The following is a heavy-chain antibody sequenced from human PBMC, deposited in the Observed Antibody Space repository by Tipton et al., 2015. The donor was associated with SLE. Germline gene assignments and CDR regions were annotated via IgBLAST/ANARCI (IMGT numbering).Heavy chain of an antibody. D-gene: IGHD6-19*01. CDR2: IYYSGST. V-gene: IGHV4-61*01. Sequence: TLSLTCTVSGGSISSSSYYWGWIRQPPGKGLEWIGYIYYSGSTNYNPSLKSRVTISVDTSKNQFSLKLSSVTAADTAVYYCARDRSSGPVDWGQRTLVTVSS. CDR1: GGSISSSSYY. CDR3: ARDRSSGPVD. J-gene: IGHJ4*02.